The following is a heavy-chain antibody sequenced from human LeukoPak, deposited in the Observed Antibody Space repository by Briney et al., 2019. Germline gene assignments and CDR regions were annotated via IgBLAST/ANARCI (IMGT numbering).Heavy chain of an antibody. Sequence: SVKVSCKASGGTFSSYAISWVRPAPGQGLAWMGRIIPIFGTANYAQKFQGRVTITADKSTSTAYMELSSLRSEDTAVYYCASNSYGGYDAFDIWGQGTMVTVSS. J-gene: IGHJ3*02. CDR1: GGTFSSYA. CDR3: ASNSYGGYDAFDI. D-gene: IGHD4-23*01. CDR2: IIPIFGTA. V-gene: IGHV1-69*06.